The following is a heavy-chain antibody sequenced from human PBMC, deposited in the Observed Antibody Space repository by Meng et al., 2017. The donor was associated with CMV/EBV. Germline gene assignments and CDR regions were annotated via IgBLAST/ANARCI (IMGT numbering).Heavy chain of an antibody. CDR2: IIAYNGNT. CDR1: GYSFTSVF. V-gene: IGHV1-18*04. D-gene: IGHD3-10*01. Sequence: LVHHGAGVKTHGLCGKCSCQASGYSFTSVFMHWVRQATGDGLEWMGWIIAYNGNTTYAQKLQGRVTMTTDTSTSTAYMELRSLRSDDTAVYYCARNYYGSGSWFDPWGQGTLVTVSS. CDR3: ARNYYGSGSWFDP. J-gene: IGHJ5*02.